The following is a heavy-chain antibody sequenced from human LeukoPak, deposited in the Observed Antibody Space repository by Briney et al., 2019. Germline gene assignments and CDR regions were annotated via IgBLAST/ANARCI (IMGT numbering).Heavy chain of an antibody. D-gene: IGHD6-6*01. V-gene: IGHV4-59*01. CDR2: TYYSGST. J-gene: IGHJ4*02. CDR3: ARDKRDYSSSSGLDY. Sequence: SETLSLTCTVSGGSISGYSWSWIRQPPGKGLEWIGYTYYSGSTNYNPALKSRVTISVDTSKNQFSLKLSSVTAADTAVYYCARDKRDYSSSSGLDYWGQGTLVTVSS. CDR1: GGSISGYS.